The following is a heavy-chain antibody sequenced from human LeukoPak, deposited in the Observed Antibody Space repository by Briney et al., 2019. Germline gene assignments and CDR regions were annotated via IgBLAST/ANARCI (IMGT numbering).Heavy chain of an antibody. CDR2: ITGRGEST. Sequence: GGSLRLSCAASGFIFSSYGMNWVRQAPGKGLEWVSGITGRGESTYYADSVKGRFTISRDNSKNTLYLQMNSLRAGDTAIYYCAKDRRLASFDYGGQGTLVTVSS. CDR1: GFIFSSYG. V-gene: IGHV3-23*01. J-gene: IGHJ4*02. D-gene: IGHD6-25*01. CDR3: AKDRRLASFDY.